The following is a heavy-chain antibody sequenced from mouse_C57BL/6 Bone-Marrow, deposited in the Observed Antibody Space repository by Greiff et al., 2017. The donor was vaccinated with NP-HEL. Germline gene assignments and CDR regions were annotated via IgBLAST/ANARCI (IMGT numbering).Heavy chain of an antibody. D-gene: IGHD1-1*01. CDR2: INYDGSST. CDR1: GFTFSDYY. CDR3: ARGYYGSSLWFAY. V-gene: IGHV5-16*01. Sequence: EVNVVESEGGLVQPGSSMKLSCTASGFTFSDYYMAWVRQVPEKGLEWVANINYDGSSTYYLDSLKSRFIISRDNAKNILYLQMSSLKSEDTATYYCARGYYGSSLWFAYWGQGTLVTVSA. J-gene: IGHJ3*01.